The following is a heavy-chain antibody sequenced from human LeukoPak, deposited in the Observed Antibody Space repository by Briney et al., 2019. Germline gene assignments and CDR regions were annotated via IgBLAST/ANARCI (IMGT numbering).Heavy chain of an antibody. CDR1: GFTFSSYG. J-gene: IGHJ4*02. D-gene: IGHD2/OR15-2a*01. Sequence: GGSLRLSCAASGFTFSSYGMHWVRQAPGKGLEWVALIWYDGSNKYYTDSVKGRLTVSRDNSKNTLYLQMNSLRAEDTAVYYCAREGPRGNSQFDYWGQGTLVTVSS. CDR2: IWYDGSNK. CDR3: AREGPRGNSQFDY. V-gene: IGHV3-33*01.